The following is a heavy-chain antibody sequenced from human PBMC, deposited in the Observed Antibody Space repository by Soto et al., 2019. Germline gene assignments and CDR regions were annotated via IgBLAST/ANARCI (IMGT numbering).Heavy chain of an antibody. V-gene: IGHV4-4*02. CDR1: GGSISSSNW. CDR2: IYHSGST. D-gene: IGHD3-22*01. J-gene: IGHJ4*02. Sequence: QVQLQESGPGLVKPSGTLSLTCAVSGGSISSSNWWSWVRQPPGKGLEWIGEIYHSGSTNYNPSLKSRVTISVDKSKNQCSLKLSSVTAADTAVYYCAARGYDSSGYPLSLDYWGQGTLVTVSS. CDR3: AARGYDSSGYPLSLDY.